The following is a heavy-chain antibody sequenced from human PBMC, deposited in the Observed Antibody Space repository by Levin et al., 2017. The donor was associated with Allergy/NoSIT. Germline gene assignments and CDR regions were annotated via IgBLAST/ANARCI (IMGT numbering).Heavy chain of an antibody. J-gene: IGHJ5*02. CDR1: GGSFSGYY. Sequence: SETLSLTCTVYGGSFSGYYWSWIRQPPGKGLEWIGEMNHRGRTDYNPSLKSRVTISVDTSKNQLSLKLSSVTAADTAVYYCAGEPGYCSGGSCYGGWFDPWGQGTLVTVSS. V-gene: IGHV4-34*01. CDR2: MNHRGRT. CDR3: AGEPGYCSGGSCYGGWFDP. D-gene: IGHD2-15*01.